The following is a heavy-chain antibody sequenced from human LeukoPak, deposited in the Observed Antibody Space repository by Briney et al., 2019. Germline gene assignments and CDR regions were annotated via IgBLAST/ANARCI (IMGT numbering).Heavy chain of an antibody. CDR1: GVSISGHY. Sequence: PSETLSLTCSVSGVSISGHYWSWIRQPPGKGREWIGNIYSSGNTNYNPSLKSRVTISVDTSKNQFSLKLSSVTAADTAVYYCARLRFLEWLFPWFDPWGQGTLVTVSS. D-gene: IGHD3-3*01. V-gene: IGHV4-59*08. CDR2: IYSSGNT. CDR3: ARLRFLEWLFPWFDP. J-gene: IGHJ5*02.